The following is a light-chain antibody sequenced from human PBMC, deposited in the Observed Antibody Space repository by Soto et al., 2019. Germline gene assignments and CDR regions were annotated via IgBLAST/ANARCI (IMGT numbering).Light chain of an antibody. CDR1: QRVSRN. CDR3: QQYNNWLWT. V-gene: IGKV3-15*01. Sequence: EIVMTQSPATLSVSPGERATLSCRASQRVSRNLAWYQQNPGQAPMLLIHDASTRAIGSSVRFSGTGSGTELTLTIISLQSEDFAVYYYQQYNNWLWTFGQGTKVELK. J-gene: IGKJ1*01. CDR2: DAS.